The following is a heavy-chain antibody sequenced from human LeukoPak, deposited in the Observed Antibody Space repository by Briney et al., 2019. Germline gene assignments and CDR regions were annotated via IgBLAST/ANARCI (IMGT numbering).Heavy chain of an antibody. CDR2: IYWNDDK. J-gene: IGHJ4*02. V-gene: IGHV2-5*01. CDR1: GFSLSTSGVG. D-gene: IGHD2-2*02. Sequence: SGPTLVKPTQTLTLTCTFSGFSLSTSGVGVGWIRQPPGKAPEWLALIYWNDDKRYNPSLKSRLTITKDTSKNQVVLTMTNMDPVDTATYYCAHRRYMMNFDYWGQGTLVTVSS. CDR3: AHRRYMMNFDY.